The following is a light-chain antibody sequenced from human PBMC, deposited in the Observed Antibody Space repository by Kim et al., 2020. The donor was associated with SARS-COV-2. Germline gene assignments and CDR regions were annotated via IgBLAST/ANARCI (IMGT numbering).Light chain of an antibody. CDR1: QSVSSSY. V-gene: IGKV3-20*01. CDR3: QQYGSSPPYT. Sequence: SPGERATLSCRASQSVSSSYLAWYQQKPGQAPRLLIYDASSRATGIPDRFSGSGSGTDFTLTISRLEPEDFAVYYCQQYGSSPPYTFGQGTTLEI. J-gene: IGKJ2*01. CDR2: DAS.